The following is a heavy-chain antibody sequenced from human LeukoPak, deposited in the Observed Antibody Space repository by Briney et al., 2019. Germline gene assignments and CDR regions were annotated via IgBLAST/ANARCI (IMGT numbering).Heavy chain of an antibody. CDR1: GFTFSSYA. D-gene: IGHD5-12*01. Sequence: GGSLRLSCAASGFTFSSYAMSWVRQAPGKGLEWVSYISSSGSTIYYADSVKGRFTISRDNAKNSLYLQMNSLRAEDTAVYYCARSGYDYNLFSGYYYYMDVWGKGTTVTISS. V-gene: IGHV3-48*03. J-gene: IGHJ6*03. CDR2: ISSSGSTI. CDR3: ARSGYDYNLFSGYYYYMDV.